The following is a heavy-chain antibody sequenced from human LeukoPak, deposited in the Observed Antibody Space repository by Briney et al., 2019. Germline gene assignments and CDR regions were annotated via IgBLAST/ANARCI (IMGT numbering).Heavy chain of an antibody. CDR2: INHSGST. D-gene: IGHD3-10*01. CDR3: ARGPHGSGSEPFDY. Sequence: SETLSLTCAVYGGSFSGYYWSWIRQPPGKGLEWIGEINHSGSTNYNPSLKSRVTISVDTSKNQFSLKLSSVTAAGTAVYYCARGPHGSGSEPFDYWGQGTLVTVSS. J-gene: IGHJ4*02. V-gene: IGHV4-34*01. CDR1: GGSFSGYY.